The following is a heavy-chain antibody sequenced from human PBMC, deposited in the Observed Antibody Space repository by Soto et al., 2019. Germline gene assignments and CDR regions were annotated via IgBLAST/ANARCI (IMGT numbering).Heavy chain of an antibody. J-gene: IGHJ4*02. Sequence: QVQLQESGPGLVKPSQTLSLTCTVSGGSINSDDYYWSWIHQPPGKGLEWIGYIYYSGNTYYNPSLKSRLTISLDTSKNQFSLNLTSVTAADTALYYCARGDIVAAGEPYFAYWGQGTLVTVSS. CDR3: ARGDIVAAGEPYFAY. CDR1: GGSINSDDYY. D-gene: IGHD1-26*01. V-gene: IGHV4-30-4*01. CDR2: IYYSGNT.